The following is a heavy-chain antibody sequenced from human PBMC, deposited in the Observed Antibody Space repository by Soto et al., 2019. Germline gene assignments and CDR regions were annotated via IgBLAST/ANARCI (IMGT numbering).Heavy chain of an antibody. CDR3: ARAPRAVVVVAATPQNDYGMDV. D-gene: IGHD2-15*01. V-gene: IGHV1-69*13. J-gene: IGHJ6*02. CDR2: IIPIFGTT. Sequence: SVKVSCKASGGTFSSYAISWVRQAPGQGLEWMGGIIPIFGTTNYAQKFQGRVTITADESTSTAYMELSSLRSEDTAVYYCARAPRAVVVVAATPQNDYGMDVWGQGTTVTVSS. CDR1: GGTFSSYA.